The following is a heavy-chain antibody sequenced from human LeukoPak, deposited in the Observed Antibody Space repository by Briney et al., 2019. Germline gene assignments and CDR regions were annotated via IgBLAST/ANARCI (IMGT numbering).Heavy chain of an antibody. V-gene: IGHV3-64D*06. D-gene: IGHD6-19*01. Sequence: GGSLRLSCVASGFTFSSYAMHWVRQAPGKGLEYVSAISSNGGGPYYADSVKGRFTISRDNSKNTLYLQMSSLRAEDTAVYYCVRQLAVPGPGYFDLWGRGTLVTVSS. CDR1: GFTFSSYA. CDR2: ISSNGGGP. J-gene: IGHJ2*01. CDR3: VRQLAVPGPGYFDL.